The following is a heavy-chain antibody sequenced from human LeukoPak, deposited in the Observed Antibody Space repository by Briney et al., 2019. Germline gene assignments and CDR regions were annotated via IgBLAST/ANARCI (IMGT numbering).Heavy chain of an antibody. V-gene: IGHV3-48*03. D-gene: IGHD3-9*01. J-gene: IGHJ4*02. Sequence: GGSLRLSCAASGFTFSSYEMNWVRQAPGKGLEWVSYISSSGSTIYYADSVKGRFTISRDNAKNSLYLQMNSLRAEDTAVYYCARAEGSIDWLLSPSLDYWGQGTLVTVSS. CDR3: ARAEGSIDWLLSPSLDY. CDR2: ISSSGSTI. CDR1: GFTFSSYE.